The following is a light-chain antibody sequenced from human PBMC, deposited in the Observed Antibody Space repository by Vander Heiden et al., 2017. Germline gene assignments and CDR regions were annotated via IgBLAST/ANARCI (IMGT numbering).Light chain of an antibody. V-gene: IGLV6-57*01. CDR3: QSYDSSNQV. Sequence: NFMLTQPHSVSESPGKTVTISCTRSSGSIASNYVQWYPQRPGSSPTTVIYEDNQRPSGVPDRFSGSIDSSSNSASLTISGLKTEDEADSYCQSYDSSNQVFGGGTKLTVL. CDR2: EDN. J-gene: IGLJ3*02. CDR1: SGSIASNY.